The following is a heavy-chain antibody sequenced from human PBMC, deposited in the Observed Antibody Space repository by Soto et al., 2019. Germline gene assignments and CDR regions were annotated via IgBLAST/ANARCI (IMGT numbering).Heavy chain of an antibody. Sequence: QVHLVESGGGVVQPGRSLRLSCEVSGFSLTSYGMHWVRQTPGQGLEWVAVIWYDGSNKYYADSVKGRFTISRDTSRNTVFLQMTSLRVEDTGVYYCVREDHVDYARHFPNWGQGTLVTVSS. CDR1: GFSLTSYG. V-gene: IGHV3-33*01. CDR2: IWYDGSNK. J-gene: IGHJ1*01. D-gene: IGHD4-17*01. CDR3: VREDHVDYARHFPN.